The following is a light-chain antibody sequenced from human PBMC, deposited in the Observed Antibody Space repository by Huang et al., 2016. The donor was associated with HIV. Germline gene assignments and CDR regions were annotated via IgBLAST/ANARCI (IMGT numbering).Light chain of an antibody. CDR3: HQYYSSPQT. J-gene: IGKJ1*01. Sequence: DIVVTQSPGSLALSLGERAAINCTSSQSVFHSSNNKNSLSWYQLKPGQSPQLLIYWAANREFGVPDRFRGTGSGTDFTLTITSLQAEDVAVYYCHQYYSSPQTFGQGTKVEV. V-gene: IGKV4-1*01. CDR1: QSVFHSSNNKNS. CDR2: WAA.